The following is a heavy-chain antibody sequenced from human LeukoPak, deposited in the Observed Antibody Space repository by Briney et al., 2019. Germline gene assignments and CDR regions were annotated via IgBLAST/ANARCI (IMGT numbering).Heavy chain of an antibody. D-gene: IGHD3-9*01. J-gene: IGHJ4*02. V-gene: IGHV1-18*01. CDR3: ARSPGGYYDILTGYYMVPYFDY. CDR1: GYTFTSYG. Sequence: GASVKVSCKASGYTFTSYGINWVRQAPGQGLEWMGWISAYNGNTNYAQKLQGRVTMTTDTSTSTAYMELRSLRSDDTAVYYCARSPGGYYDILTGYYMVPYFDYWGQGTLVTVSS. CDR2: ISAYNGNT.